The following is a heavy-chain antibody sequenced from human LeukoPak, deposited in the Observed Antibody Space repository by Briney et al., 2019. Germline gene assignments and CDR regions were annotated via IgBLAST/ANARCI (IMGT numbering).Heavy chain of an antibody. J-gene: IGHJ4*02. CDR3: ARGPDVLLWFGELSATDY. CDR1: GGTFSSYA. Sequence: GASVKVSCKASGGTFSSYAISWVRQAPGQGLEWTGGIIPIFGTANYAQKFQGRVTITADESTSTAYMELSSLRSEDTAVYYCARGPDVLLWFGELSATDYWGQGTLVTVSS. CDR2: IIPIFGTA. V-gene: IGHV1-69*13. D-gene: IGHD3-10*01.